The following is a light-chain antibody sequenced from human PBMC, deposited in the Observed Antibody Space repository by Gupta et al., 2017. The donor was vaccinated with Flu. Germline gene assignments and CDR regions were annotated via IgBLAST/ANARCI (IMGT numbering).Light chain of an antibody. CDR3: QQNYSTPRT. CDR2: AAS. J-gene: IGKJ1*01. V-gene: IGKV1-39*01. CDR1: QSISNY. Sequence: PSYQSASVGDRVTITSLASQSISNYLHWYQQKRGKTPKVLIYAASAVKSGVPSRFSGSGSGTDFTLTISSLQSEDFANYYCQQNYSTPRTFGQGTKVEIK.